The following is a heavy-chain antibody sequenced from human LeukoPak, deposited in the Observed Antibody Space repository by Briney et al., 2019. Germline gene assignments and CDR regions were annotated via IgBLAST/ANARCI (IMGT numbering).Heavy chain of an antibody. V-gene: IGHV1-46*01. J-gene: IGHJ5*02. CDR3: ARAGVIKGWFDP. CDR2: INPRGGST. D-gene: IGHD2-21*01. Sequence: ASVKVSCKASGYTFTGYYMHWVRQAPGQGLERMGIINPRGGSTSYAQKFQGRVIMTRDMSTSTVYMELNSLRSEDTAVYYCARAGVIKGWFDPWGQGTLVTVSS. CDR1: GYTFTGYY.